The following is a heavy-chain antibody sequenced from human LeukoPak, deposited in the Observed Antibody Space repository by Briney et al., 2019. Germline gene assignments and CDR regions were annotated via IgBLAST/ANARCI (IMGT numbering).Heavy chain of an antibody. D-gene: IGHD2-15*01. V-gene: IGHV3-66*01. CDR2: IYSGGST. CDR1: GFTVSSNY. Sequence: PGGSLRLSCAASGFTVSSNYMSWVRQAPGKGLEWVSVIYSGGSTYYADSVKGRFTISRDNSKNTLYLQMNSLRAEDTAVYYCASTLYCSGGSCWGAFDIWGQGTMVTVSS. J-gene: IGHJ3*02. CDR3: ASTLYCSGGSCWGAFDI.